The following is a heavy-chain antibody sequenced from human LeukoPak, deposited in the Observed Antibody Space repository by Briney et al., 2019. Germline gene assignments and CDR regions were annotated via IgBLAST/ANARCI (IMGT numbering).Heavy chain of an antibody. Sequence: TSETLSLTCAVSGYSISSGYYWGWIRQPPGKGLEWIGSIYHSGSTYYNPSLKSRVTISVDTSKNQFSLKLSSVPAADTAVYYCARHLQTTYVGATLDYWGQGTPVTVSS. V-gene: IGHV4-38-2*01. CDR1: GYSISSGYY. J-gene: IGHJ4*02. D-gene: IGHD1-26*01. CDR2: IYHSGST. CDR3: ARHLQTTYVGATLDY.